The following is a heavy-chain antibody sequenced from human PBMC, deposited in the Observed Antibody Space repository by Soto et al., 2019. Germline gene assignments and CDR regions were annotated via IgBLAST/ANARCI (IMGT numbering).Heavy chain of an antibody. CDR2: IYGSGRGI. CDR3: AKDAVYTGGLWPMDH. D-gene: IGHD2-21*01. Sequence: PGGSLRLSCTASGLPHSSFAMMWVRQAPGKGLECVSGIYGSGRGIEYADSVKGRFTISRDNSKNTVYLQMPDLRADDTAVYYCAKDAVYTGGLWPMDHWGEGAQVTVSS. V-gene: IGHV3-23*05. J-gene: IGHJ4*01. CDR1: GLPHSSFA.